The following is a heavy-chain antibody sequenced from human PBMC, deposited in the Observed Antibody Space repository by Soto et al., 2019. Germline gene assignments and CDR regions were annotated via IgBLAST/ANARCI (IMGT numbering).Heavy chain of an antibody. CDR3: ASADRYWPPHYYFDY. D-gene: IGHD2-8*02. CDR1: GFTVSSNY. V-gene: IGHV3-66*01. CDR2: IYSGGST. J-gene: IGHJ4*02. Sequence: GGSLRLSGAASGFTVSSNYMSWVRQAPGKGLEWVSVIYSGGSTYYADSVKGRFTISRDNSKNTLYLQMNSLRAEDTAVYYCASADRYWPPHYYFDYWGQGTLVTVSS.